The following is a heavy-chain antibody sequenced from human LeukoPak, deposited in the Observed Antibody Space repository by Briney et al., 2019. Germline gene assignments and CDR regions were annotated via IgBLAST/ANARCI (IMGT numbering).Heavy chain of an antibody. CDR2: MNPNSGNT. J-gene: IGHJ6*02. CDR3: ASRVFSDYNDYYYYGMDV. D-gene: IGHD4-11*01. V-gene: IGHV1-8*01. Sequence: GASVKVSCKVSGYTLTELSMHWVRQAPGKGLEWMGWMNPNSGNTGYAQKFQGRVTMTRNTSISTAYMELSSLRSEDTAVYYCASRVFSDYNDYYYYGMDVWGQGTTVTVSS. CDR1: GYTLTELS.